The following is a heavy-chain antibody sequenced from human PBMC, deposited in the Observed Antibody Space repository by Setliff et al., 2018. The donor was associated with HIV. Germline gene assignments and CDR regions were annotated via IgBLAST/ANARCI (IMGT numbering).Heavy chain of an antibody. CDR1: GYTSTSYG. V-gene: IGHV1-18*01. CDR2: ISAYNGNT. J-gene: IGHJ6*03. CDR3: ARFEGRDKRGYSYGAYYYYMDV. D-gene: IGHD5-18*01. Sequence: GASVKVSCKASGYTSTSYGISWVRQAPGQGPEWMGWISAYNGNTNYAQKFQGRVTLTTDTSTSTAYMEVKSLRSDDTAVYYCARFEGRDKRGYSYGAYYYYMDVWGKGTTVTVSS.